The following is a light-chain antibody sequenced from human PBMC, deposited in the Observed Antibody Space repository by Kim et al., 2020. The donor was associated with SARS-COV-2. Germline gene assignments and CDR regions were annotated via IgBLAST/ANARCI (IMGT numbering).Light chain of an antibody. CDR3: QQFGNVPLT. J-gene: IGKJ4*01. Sequence: ASVGDRVTITCQASQDINNYLNWYQQRPGKAPKLLIYDASSLQTGVPSRFSGSGSGTDFTFTISSLQPEDIATYYCQQFGNVPLTCGGGTKVDIK. CDR2: DAS. V-gene: IGKV1-33*01. CDR1: QDINNY.